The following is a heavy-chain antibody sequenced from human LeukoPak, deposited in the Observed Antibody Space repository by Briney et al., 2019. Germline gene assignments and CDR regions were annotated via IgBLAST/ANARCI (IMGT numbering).Heavy chain of an antibody. Sequence: GGSLRLSCAASGFTFGSYSMNWVRQAPGKGLEWVSSISSSNSYIYYADSVKGRVTISRDNAKNLLYLQMNSLRVEDTAVYYCARDPRGAAGTYGMDVWGQGTTVTVSS. J-gene: IGHJ6*02. V-gene: IGHV3-21*01. D-gene: IGHD6-13*01. CDR2: ISSSNSYI. CDR1: GFTFGSYS. CDR3: ARDPRGAAGTYGMDV.